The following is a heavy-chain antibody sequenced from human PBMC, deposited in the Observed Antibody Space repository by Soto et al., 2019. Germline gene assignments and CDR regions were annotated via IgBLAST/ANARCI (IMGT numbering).Heavy chain of an antibody. D-gene: IGHD6-19*01. CDR2: IIPIFGTA. Sequence: SVKVSCKASGGTFSSYAISWVRQAPGQGLEWMGGIIPIFGTANYAQKFQGRVTITADKSTSTAYMELSSLRSEDTAVYYCARWVAVAGTLDYWGQGTMVTVYS. CDR3: ARWVAVAGTLDY. J-gene: IGHJ4*02. CDR1: GGTFSSYA. V-gene: IGHV1-69*06.